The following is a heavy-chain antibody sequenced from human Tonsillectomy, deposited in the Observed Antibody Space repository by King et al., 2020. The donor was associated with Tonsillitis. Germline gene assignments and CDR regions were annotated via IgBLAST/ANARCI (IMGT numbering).Heavy chain of an antibody. Sequence: VQLVESGAEVKKPGSSVKVSCKASGGIFSTYAISWVRQAPGQGLEWMGGIIPIFGAANYAQNFQGRVTITADESTSTAYMELSSLESEDTAVYYCARGPADFVVVSAATDFYYYGLDVWGPGTTVTVSS. CDR2: IIPIFGAA. CDR3: ARGPADFVVVSAATDFYYYGLDV. V-gene: IGHV1-69*01. CDR1: GGIFSTYA. D-gene: IGHD2-2*01. J-gene: IGHJ6*02.